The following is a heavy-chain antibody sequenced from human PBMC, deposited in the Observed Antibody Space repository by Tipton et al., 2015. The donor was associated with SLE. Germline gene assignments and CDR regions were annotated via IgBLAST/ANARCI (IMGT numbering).Heavy chain of an antibody. D-gene: IGHD3-22*01. CDR3: ARLYDFYDSSGFYPRLTYFDY. CDR1: GGSIISSSHY. J-gene: IGHJ4*02. Sequence: TLSLTCTVSGGSIISSSHYWGWIRQPPGKGLEWIGSVYYSGSTYYSPSLKSRITISVDTSKNQFSLRLSSVTAADTAVYYCARLYDFYDSSGFYPRLTYFDYWGQGTLVTVS. V-gene: IGHV4-39*01. CDR2: VYYSGST.